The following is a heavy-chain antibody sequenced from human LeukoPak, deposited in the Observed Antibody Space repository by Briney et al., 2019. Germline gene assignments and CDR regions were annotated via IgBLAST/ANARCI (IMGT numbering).Heavy chain of an antibody. V-gene: IGHV3-15*01. CDR2: IKSKTDGGTT. Sequence: GGSLRLSCAASGFTFSNAWMSWVRQAPGKGLEWIGRIKSKTDGGTTDYAAPVKGRFTISRDDSKNTLYPQMNSLKTEDTAVYYCTGIVVVPAANGVDYWGQGTLVTVSS. D-gene: IGHD2-2*01. CDR3: TGIVVVPAANGVDY. CDR1: GFTFSNAW. J-gene: IGHJ4*02.